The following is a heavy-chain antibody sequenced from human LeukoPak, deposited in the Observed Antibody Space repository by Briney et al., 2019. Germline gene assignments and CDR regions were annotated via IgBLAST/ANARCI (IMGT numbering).Heavy chain of an antibody. CDR1: GYSISSGYY. V-gene: IGHV4-38-2*02. J-gene: IGHJ3*02. CDR3: ASQAGSWYSSSWSTAFDI. CDR2: INHSGST. D-gene: IGHD6-13*01. Sequence: SETLSLTCTVSGYSISSGYYWSWIRQPPGKGLEWIGEINHSGSTNYNPSLKSRVTISVDKSKNQFSLKLSSVTAADTAVYYCASQAGSWYSSSWSTAFDIWGQGTMVTVSS.